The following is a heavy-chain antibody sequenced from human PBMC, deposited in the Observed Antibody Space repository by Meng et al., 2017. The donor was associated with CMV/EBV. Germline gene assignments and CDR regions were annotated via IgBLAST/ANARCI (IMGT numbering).Heavy chain of an antibody. CDR3: AKLRHSYDSSGFTVDY. CDR2: ISYDGSRQ. V-gene: IGHV3-30*18. D-gene: IGHD3-22*01. CDR1: GYIFSNCG. J-gene: IGHJ4*02. Sequence: GYIFSNCGMHWVRQAPGKGLEWVAFISYDGSRQYYADSLKGRFIISRDDSKDTLYLQMNSLRADDTAVYYCAKLRHSYDSSGFTVDYWGRGTLVTVSS.